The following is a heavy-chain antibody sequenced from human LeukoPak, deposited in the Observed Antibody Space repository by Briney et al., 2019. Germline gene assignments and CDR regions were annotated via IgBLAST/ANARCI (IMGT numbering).Heavy chain of an antibody. CDR3: ARPDQRKDAFDY. D-gene: IGHD2-2*01. CDR2: INHSGST. CDR1: GGSFSGYY. V-gene: IGHV4-34*01. J-gene: IGHJ4*02. Sequence: SETLSLTCAVYGGSFSGYYWSWIRQPPGKGLEWIGEINHSGSTNYNPSLKSRVTISVDTSKNQFSLKLTSVTAADTAVYYCARPDQRKDAFDYWGQGTLVTVSS.